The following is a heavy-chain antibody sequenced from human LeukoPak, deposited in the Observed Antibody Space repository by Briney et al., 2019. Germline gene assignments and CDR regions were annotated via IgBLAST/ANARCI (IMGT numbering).Heavy chain of an antibody. CDR2: INHSGST. Sequence: ETLSLTCAVYGGSFSGYYWSWIRQPPGKGLEWIGEINHSGSTNYNPSLKSRVTISVDTSKNQFSLKLSSVTAADTAVYYCAKLRGYSYAQGDYWGQGTLVTVSS. D-gene: IGHD5-18*01. J-gene: IGHJ4*02. CDR3: AKLRGYSYAQGDY. V-gene: IGHV4-34*01. CDR1: GGSFSGYY.